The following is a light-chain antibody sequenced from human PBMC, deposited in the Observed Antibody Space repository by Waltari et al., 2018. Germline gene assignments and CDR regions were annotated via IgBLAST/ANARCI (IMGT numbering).Light chain of an antibody. J-gene: IGKJ2*01. CDR2: GVS. CDR1: QHVSDN. Sequence: EILMTQSPVALSVSTGERATLPCRASQHVSDNLAWYQQRPGQAPALLIYGVSIRAPGVPDRFSGGGSATHFTLTINSLQSSDSAVYYCQQYMNWPPGYTFGQGTKVEIK. V-gene: IGKV3-15*01. CDR3: QQYMNWPPGYT.